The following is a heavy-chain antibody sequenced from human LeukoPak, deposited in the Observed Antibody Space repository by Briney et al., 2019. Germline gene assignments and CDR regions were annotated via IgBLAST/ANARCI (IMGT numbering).Heavy chain of an antibody. J-gene: IGHJ2*01. Sequence: SETLSLTCAVYGGSFSGYYWSWIRQPPGKGLEWIGEINHSGSTNYNPSLKSRVTISVDTSKNQFSLKLSSVTAADTAVYHCARARGRAAAGTRYFDLWGRGTLVTVSS. D-gene: IGHD6-13*01. CDR2: INHSGST. CDR3: ARARGRAAAGTRYFDL. CDR1: GGSFSGYY. V-gene: IGHV4-34*01.